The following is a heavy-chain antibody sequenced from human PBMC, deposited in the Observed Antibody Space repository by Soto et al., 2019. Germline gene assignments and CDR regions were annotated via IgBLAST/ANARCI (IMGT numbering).Heavy chain of an antibody. V-gene: IGHV3-33*06. CDR1: GFTFRTHG. Sequence: GGSLRLSCAASGFTFRTHGMHWVRQAPGKGLEWVAVIWHDGSSKYYADSVKGRFTISRDNSKNTLYLQMNSLRAEDTAVYYCAKRSSSSTFDYWGQGT. D-gene: IGHD6-6*01. CDR3: AKRSSSSTFDY. J-gene: IGHJ4*02. CDR2: IWHDGSSK.